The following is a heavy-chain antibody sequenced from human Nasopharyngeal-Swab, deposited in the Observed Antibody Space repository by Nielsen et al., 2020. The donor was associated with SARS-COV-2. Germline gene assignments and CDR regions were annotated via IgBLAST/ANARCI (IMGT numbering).Heavy chain of an antibody. D-gene: IGHD6-19*01. CDR2: IKQDGSEK. CDR1: GFTFSNYW. CDR3: ATAGGWYFDY. J-gene: IGHJ4*02. Sequence: ESLKISCAASGFTFSNYWMNWVRQAPGKGLEWVAKIKQDGSEKYYVDSVKGRFTISRDNAKNSLYLQMDSLRAEDTAVYYCATAGGWYFDYWGQGTLVTVSS. V-gene: IGHV3-7*03.